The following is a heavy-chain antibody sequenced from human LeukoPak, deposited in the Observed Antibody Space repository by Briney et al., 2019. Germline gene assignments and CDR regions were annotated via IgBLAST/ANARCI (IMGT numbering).Heavy chain of an antibody. CDR3: ARGDYDSSGYYYFYYYYYMDV. CDR1: GFTFSSYS. V-gene: IGHV3-48*02. CDR2: ISSSSSTI. Sequence: PGGSLRLSCAASGFTFSSYSMNWVRQAPGKGLEWVSYISSSSSTIYYADSVKGRFTISRDNAKNSLYLQMNSLRDEDTAVYYCARGDYDSSGYYYFYYYYYMDVWGKGTTVTVSS. J-gene: IGHJ6*03. D-gene: IGHD3-22*01.